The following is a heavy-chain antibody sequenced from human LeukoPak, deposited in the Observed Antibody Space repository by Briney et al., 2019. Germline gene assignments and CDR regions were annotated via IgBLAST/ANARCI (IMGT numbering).Heavy chain of an antibody. CDR3: AKGGVGSSGYYYFDFDY. J-gene: IGHJ4*02. CDR1: GFTFSSYA. D-gene: IGHD3-22*01. Sequence: GGSLRLSCAASGFTFSSYAMSWVRQAPGKGLEWVSAISGSGGSTYYADSVKGRFTISRDNSKNTLYLQMNSLRAEDTAVYYCAKGGVGSSGYYYFDFDYWGQGTLVTVSS. V-gene: IGHV3-23*01. CDR2: ISGSGGST.